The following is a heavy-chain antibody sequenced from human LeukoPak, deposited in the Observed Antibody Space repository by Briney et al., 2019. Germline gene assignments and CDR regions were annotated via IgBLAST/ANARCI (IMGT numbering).Heavy chain of an antibody. CDR1: GFPHCKHW. V-gene: IGHV3-74*01. CDR3: ASKQWLAPPPDS. D-gene: IGHD6-19*01. J-gene: IGHJ4*02. Sequence: AGGSVTRSPPPSGFPHCKHWNLSVRQAPGKGLESVSRISTDGTVTTYADSVKGRFTVSRDNADNTMLLQMKSMRDEDKAVYYCASKQWLAPPPDSWGQGTPVTVSS. CDR2: ISTDGTVT.